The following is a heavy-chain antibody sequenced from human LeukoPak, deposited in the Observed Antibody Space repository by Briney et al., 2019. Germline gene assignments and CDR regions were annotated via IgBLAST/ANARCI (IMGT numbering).Heavy chain of an antibody. CDR1: GFTFSSYS. V-gene: IGHV3-30*03. CDR2: ISYDGSNK. CDR3: AREVAGGYSSSYIDY. Sequence: GGSLRLSCAASGFTFSSYSMNWVRQAPGKGLEWVAVISYDGSNKYYADSVKGRFTISRDNSKNTLYLQMNSLRAEDTAVYYCAREVAGGYSSSYIDYWGQGTLVTVSS. J-gene: IGHJ4*02. D-gene: IGHD6-6*01.